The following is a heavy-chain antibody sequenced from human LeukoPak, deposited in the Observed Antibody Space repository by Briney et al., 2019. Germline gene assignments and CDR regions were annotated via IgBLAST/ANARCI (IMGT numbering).Heavy chain of an antibody. Sequence: GGSLRLSCAASGFTLGDHYMDWVRQAPGKGLEWVGRSRHKAKRYSTEYAASVKGRFTISRDDSKNSLYLQMNSLKTEDTAVYYCTRVLASAANALDIWGQGTMVTVSS. V-gene: IGHV3-72*01. CDR3: TRVLASAANALDI. CDR1: GFTLGDHY. J-gene: IGHJ3*02. D-gene: IGHD2-2*01. CDR2: SRHKAKRYST.